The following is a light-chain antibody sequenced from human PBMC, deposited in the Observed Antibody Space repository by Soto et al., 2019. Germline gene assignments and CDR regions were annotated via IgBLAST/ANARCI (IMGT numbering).Light chain of an antibody. Sequence: EIVLTQSPATLSLSPGERATLSCRASQSVRNYLAWYQQKPGQAPRLVIFDASNRATGIPARFSGSGSGTDFTLIISSLEPEDFGVYFCQQPGSWTPTWTFGQGSKV. CDR3: QQPGSWTPTWT. V-gene: IGKV3-11*01. CDR2: DAS. CDR1: QSVRNY. J-gene: IGKJ1*01.